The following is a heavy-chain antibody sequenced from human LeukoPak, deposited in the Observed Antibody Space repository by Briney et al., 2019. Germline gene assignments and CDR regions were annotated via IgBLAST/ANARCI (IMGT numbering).Heavy chain of an antibody. CDR1: GFTFSSYE. D-gene: IGHD3-10*01. V-gene: IGHV3-48*03. CDR2: ISSSGSTI. Sequence: AGGSLRLSCAASGFTFSSYEMNWVRQAPGKGLERVSYISSSGSTIYYADSVKGRFTISRDNAKNSLYLQMNSLRAEDTAVYYCARNNYYGSGSPFDYWGQGTLVTVSS. CDR3: ARNNYYGSGSPFDY. J-gene: IGHJ4*02.